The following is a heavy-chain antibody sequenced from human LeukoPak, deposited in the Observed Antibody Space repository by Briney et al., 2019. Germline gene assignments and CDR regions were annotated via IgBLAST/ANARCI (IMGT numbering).Heavy chain of an antibody. V-gene: IGHV1-2*02. J-gene: IGHJ3*01. CDR2: INANRGGT. CDR1: GYTFTSYY. CDR3: ARFYDSSGYGHDVFDF. Sequence: GASVKVSCKASGYTFTSYYMHWVRQAPGQGRGWMGWINANRGGTNYAQKFQGRVTMTRDTSISTAYMELSRLTSDDTAVSYCARFYDSSGYGHDVFDFWGQGTMVTVSS. D-gene: IGHD3-22*01.